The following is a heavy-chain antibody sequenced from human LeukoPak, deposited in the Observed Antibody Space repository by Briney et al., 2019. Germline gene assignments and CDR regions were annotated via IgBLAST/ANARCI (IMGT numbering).Heavy chain of an antibody. CDR3: AKDQGRSSGWHP. CDR2: ISGSGGST. J-gene: IGHJ5*02. CDR1: GFTFSNYA. Sequence: GGSLRLSCAASGFTFSNYAMSWVRQAPGRGLEWVSAISGSGGSTYYADSVKGRFTISRDNSKNTLYLQMNSLRAEDTAVYCCAKDQGRSSGWHPWGQGTLVTVSS. V-gene: IGHV3-23*01. D-gene: IGHD6-19*01.